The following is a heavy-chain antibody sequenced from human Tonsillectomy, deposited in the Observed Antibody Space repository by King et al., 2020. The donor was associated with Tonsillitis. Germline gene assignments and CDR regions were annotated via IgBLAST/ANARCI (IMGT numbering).Heavy chain of an antibody. J-gene: IGHJ4*02. CDR2: LNSDGSST. CDR1: GFTFSHYL. V-gene: IGHV3-74*01. Sequence: VQLVESGGGLVQPGGSLRLSCAASGFTFSHYLIHWVRQAPGKGLAWVSILNSDGSSTSYADSVRGRFTISRDNAENTLYLQMNSLRVEDTAVYYCARVFRRYDTSLAADYWGQGPLLTVSS. CDR3: ARVFRRYDTSLAADY. D-gene: IGHD3-22*01.